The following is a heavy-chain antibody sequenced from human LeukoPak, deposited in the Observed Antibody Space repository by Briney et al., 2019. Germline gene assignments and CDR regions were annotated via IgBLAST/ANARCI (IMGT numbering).Heavy chain of an antibody. Sequence: ASVKVSCKVSGYTLTELSMHWVRPAPGKGLEWMGGFDPEDGETIYAQKFQGRVTMTEDTSTDTAYMELSSLRSEDTAVYYCATGHYYDYSVDYWGQGTLVTVSS. CDR2: FDPEDGET. CDR1: GYTLTELS. D-gene: IGHD3-22*01. J-gene: IGHJ4*02. CDR3: ATGHYYDYSVDY. V-gene: IGHV1-24*01.